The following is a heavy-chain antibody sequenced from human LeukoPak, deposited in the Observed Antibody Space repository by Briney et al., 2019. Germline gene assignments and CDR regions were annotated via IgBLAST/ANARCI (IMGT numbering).Heavy chain of an antibody. J-gene: IGHJ4*02. D-gene: IGHD2-8*02. Sequence: GGTLRLSCAASGFTFSSYGMSWVRQAPGKGLEWVSSINDNGGTSTWYADSVKGRFTISRDNSKNTLYLQMNSLRAEDTAIYYCATYRQVLLPFESWGQGTLVTVSS. CDR2: INDNGGTST. V-gene: IGHV3-23*01. CDR3: ATYRQVLLPFES. CDR1: GFTFSSYG.